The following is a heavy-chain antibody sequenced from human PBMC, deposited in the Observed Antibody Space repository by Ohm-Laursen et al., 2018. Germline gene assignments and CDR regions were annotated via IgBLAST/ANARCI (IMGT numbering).Heavy chain of an antibody. D-gene: IGHD2-2*02. Sequence: GESLKISCKGSGFSFTSYWIGWVRQMPGKGLEWMGIIYPGDSDTRYSPSFQGQVTISADKSISTAYLQWSSLKASDTAMYYCAGINCSSTSCYTDRLWYYYGMDVWGQGTTVTVSS. V-gene: IGHV5-51*01. CDR1: GFSFTSYW. J-gene: IGHJ6*02. CDR2: IYPGDSDT. CDR3: AGINCSSTSCYTDRLWYYYGMDV.